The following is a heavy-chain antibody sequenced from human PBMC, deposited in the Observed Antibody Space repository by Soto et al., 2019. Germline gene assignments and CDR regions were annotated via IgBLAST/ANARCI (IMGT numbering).Heavy chain of an antibody. D-gene: IGHD4-17*01. V-gene: IGHV1-18*01. J-gene: IGHJ4*02. CDR2: ISAYTGNT. Sequence: ALVTVACKAAGYSLHSFGVSWGRQAPGQGLEWMGWISAYTGNTKYAQNFQGRVTMTTDTSTSTAYMELRSLRSDDTAVYYCARRWTTGEIDYWGQGTLVTVSS. CDR1: GYSLHSFG. CDR3: ARRWTTGEIDY.